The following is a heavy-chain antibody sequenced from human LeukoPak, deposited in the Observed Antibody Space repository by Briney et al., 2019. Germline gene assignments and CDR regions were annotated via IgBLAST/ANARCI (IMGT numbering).Heavy chain of an antibody. D-gene: IGHD3-10*01. CDR2: ICYSGST. Sequence: SETLSLTCTVSGGSVSSGSYNWSWIRQPPGKGLEWIGNICYSGSTNYNPSLKSRVTISVDTSKNQFSLKLSSVTAADTAVYYCARDATYYGSGSYYQGFDPWGQGTLVTVSS. V-gene: IGHV4-61*01. CDR3: ARDATYYGSGSYYQGFDP. J-gene: IGHJ5*02. CDR1: GGSVSSGSYN.